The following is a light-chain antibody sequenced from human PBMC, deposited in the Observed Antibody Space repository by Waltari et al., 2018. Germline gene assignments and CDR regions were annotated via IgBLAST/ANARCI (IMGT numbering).Light chain of an antibody. CDR3: AAWDDSLSGWV. CDR2: KNN. Sequence: QSVLSQPPSASGTPGQRVTISCSGSSSHIGGNYVYWYQQLPGTAPKLLIYKNNQRPSGVPDRFSGSKSGSSVSLAISGLRSEDEADYYCAAWDDSLSGWVFGGGTKVTVL. CDR1: SSHIGGNY. J-gene: IGLJ3*02. V-gene: IGLV1-47*01.